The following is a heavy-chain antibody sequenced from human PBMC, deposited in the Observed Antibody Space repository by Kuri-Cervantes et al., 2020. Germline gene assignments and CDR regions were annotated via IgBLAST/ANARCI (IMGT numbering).Heavy chain of an antibody. CDR2: ISSSGGTI. Sequence: GGSLRLSCAASGFTFSDYYMSWIRQAPGKGLEWVSYISSSGGTIYYADSVKGRFTISRDNAKNSLYLQMNSLRAEDTALYHCARDPGYSSGWYPHWYFDLWGRGTLVTVSS. J-gene: IGHJ2*01. D-gene: IGHD6-19*01. V-gene: IGHV3-11*01. CDR3: ARDPGYSSGWYPHWYFDL. CDR1: GFTFSDYY.